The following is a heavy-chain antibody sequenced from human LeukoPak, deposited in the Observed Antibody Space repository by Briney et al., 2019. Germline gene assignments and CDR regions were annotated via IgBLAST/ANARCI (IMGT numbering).Heavy chain of an antibody. CDR3: ARYPTGWYLDY. CDR2: TYYRSKWYT. Sequence: RTYYRSKWYTDYAVSVRSRININPDTSKNQFSLQLDSVTPEDTAVYYCARYPTGWYLDYWGQGTLVTVSS. D-gene: IGHD6-19*01. V-gene: IGHV6-1*01. J-gene: IGHJ4*02.